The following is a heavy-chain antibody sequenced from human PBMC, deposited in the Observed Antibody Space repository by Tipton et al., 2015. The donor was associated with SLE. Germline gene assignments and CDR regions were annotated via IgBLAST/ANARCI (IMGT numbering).Heavy chain of an antibody. CDR3: ARAKGSPGWFDP. J-gene: IGHJ5*02. V-gene: IGHV4-61*09. D-gene: IGHD6-19*01. CDR1: GGSISSGSYY. CDR2: IYTSGST. Sequence: TLSLTCTVSGGSISSGSYYWSWIRQPAGKGLEWIGYIYTSGSTNYNPSLKSRVTMSVDTSKNQFSLKLSSVTAADTAVYYCARAKGSPGWFDPWGQGTLVTVSS.